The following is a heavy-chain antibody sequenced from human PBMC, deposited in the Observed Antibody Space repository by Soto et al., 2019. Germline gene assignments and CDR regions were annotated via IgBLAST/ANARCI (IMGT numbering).Heavy chain of an antibody. D-gene: IGHD3-22*01. CDR3: ARSDSSGYYYIDY. Sequence: QVQLVESGGGVVQPGRSLRLSCAASGFTFSSYGMHWVRQAPGKGLEWVAVIWYDGSNKYYADSVKGRFTISRDNSKNTLYLQMNSLRAEDTAVYYCARSDSSGYYYIDYWGQGTLVTVSS. J-gene: IGHJ4*02. CDR2: IWYDGSNK. CDR1: GFTFSSYG. V-gene: IGHV3-33*01.